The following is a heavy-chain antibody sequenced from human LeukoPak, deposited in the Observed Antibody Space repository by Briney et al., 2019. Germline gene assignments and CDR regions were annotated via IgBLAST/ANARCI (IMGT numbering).Heavy chain of an antibody. CDR3: ARRELLWFGESLYYFDY. CDR1: GESFSGYF. J-gene: IGHJ4*02. CDR2: INHSGSTS. V-gene: IGHV4-34*01. D-gene: IGHD3-10*01. Sequence: PSETLSLTCAVYGESFSGYFWNWIRQPPGKGLEWIGEINHSGSTSNHNPSLKSRVTMSVDTSKNQFSLKLSSVTAADTAVYYCARRELLWFGESLYYFDYWGQGTLVTVSS.